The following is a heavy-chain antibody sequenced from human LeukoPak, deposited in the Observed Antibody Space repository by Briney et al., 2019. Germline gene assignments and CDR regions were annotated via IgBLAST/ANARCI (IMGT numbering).Heavy chain of an antibody. CDR2: ISSSSSYI. V-gene: IGHV3-21*01. Sequence: GGSLRLSCAASGVTFSSYSMNWVRQAPGKGLEWASSISSSSSYIYYADSVKGRFTISRDNAKNSLYLQMNSLRAEDTAVYYCASSAGYGMDVWGQGTTVTVSS. CDR3: ASSAGYGMDV. J-gene: IGHJ6*02. CDR1: GVTFSSYS.